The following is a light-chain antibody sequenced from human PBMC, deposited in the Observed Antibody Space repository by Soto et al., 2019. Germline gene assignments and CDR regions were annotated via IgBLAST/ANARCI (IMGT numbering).Light chain of an antibody. CDR2: DAS. V-gene: IGKV3-11*01. J-gene: IGKJ5*01. Sequence: EIVLTQSPATLSFSPGARATLSCRASQSVSSNLAWYQQKPGQAPRLLIYDASNRATGIPARFSGSGSGTDFTLTINSLEPEDFAVYYCQQRSNWPGITFGQGTRLEIK. CDR3: QQRSNWPGIT. CDR1: QSVSSN.